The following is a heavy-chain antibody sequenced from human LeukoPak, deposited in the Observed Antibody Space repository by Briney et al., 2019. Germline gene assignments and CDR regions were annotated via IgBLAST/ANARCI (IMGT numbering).Heavy chain of an antibody. CDR3: ARRGYSYGSRLRFDP. D-gene: IGHD5-18*01. CDR1: GGSFSGYY. Sequence: KPSETLSLTCAVYGGSFSGYYWSWIRQPPGKGLEWIGEINHSGSTNYNPSLKSRVTISVDTSKNQFSLKLSSVTAADPAVYYCARRGYSYGSRLRFDPWGQGTLVTVSS. J-gene: IGHJ5*02. CDR2: INHSGST. V-gene: IGHV4-34*01.